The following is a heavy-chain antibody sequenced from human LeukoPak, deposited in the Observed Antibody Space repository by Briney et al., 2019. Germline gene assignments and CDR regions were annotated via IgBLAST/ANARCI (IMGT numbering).Heavy chain of an antibody. V-gene: IGHV3-30*02. D-gene: IGHD3-22*01. CDR3: AKTDDSSGYYLDY. Sequence: GGSLRLSCAASGFTCSSYGMHWVRQAPGKGLEWVAFIRYDGSNKYYADSVKGRFTISRDNSKNTLYLQMNSLRAEDTAVYYCAKTDDSSGYYLDYWGQGTLVTVSS. J-gene: IGHJ4*02. CDR2: IRYDGSNK. CDR1: GFTCSSYG.